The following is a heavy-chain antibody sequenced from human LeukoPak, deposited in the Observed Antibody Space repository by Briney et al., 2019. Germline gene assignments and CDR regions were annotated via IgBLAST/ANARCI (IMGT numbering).Heavy chain of an antibody. CDR1: GFTFSSYW. J-gene: IGHJ4*02. CDR2: IKQDGSEK. Sequence: PGGSLRLSCAASGFTFSSYWMSWARQAPGKGLEWVANIKQDGSEKYYVDSVKGRFAISRDNAKNSLYLQMNSLRAEDTAVYYCAKESGIVVVPAAMGGFDYWGQGTLVTVSS. CDR3: AKESGIVVVPAAMGGFDY. V-gene: IGHV3-7*01. D-gene: IGHD2-2*01.